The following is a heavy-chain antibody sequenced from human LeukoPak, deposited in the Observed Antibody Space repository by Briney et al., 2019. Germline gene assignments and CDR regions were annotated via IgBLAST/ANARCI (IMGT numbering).Heavy chain of an antibody. J-gene: IGHJ6*03. Sequence: ASVKVSCKASGGTFSSYAISWVRQAPGQGLEWMGGIIPIFGTANYTQKFQGRVTITTDESTSTAYMELSSLRSEDTAVYYCARNRFQRHVHYYYYMDVLGKGTTVTVSS. CDR1: GGTFSSYA. D-gene: IGHD1-14*01. V-gene: IGHV1-69*05. CDR2: IIPIFGTA. CDR3: ARNRFQRHVHYYYYMDV.